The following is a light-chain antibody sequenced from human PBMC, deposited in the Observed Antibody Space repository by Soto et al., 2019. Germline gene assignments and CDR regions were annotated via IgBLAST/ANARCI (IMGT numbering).Light chain of an antibody. CDR1: QSVRSN. CDR2: DAS. CDR3: QQYNNWPPRYT. Sequence: EIVMTQTPATLSVSPGERATLSCRASQSVRSNLAWYQQKPGQAPRLLIYDASTRATGIPARFSGSGSGTEFTLTISSLQSEDFAVYYCQQYNNWPPRYTFGQGTKVDI. V-gene: IGKV3-15*01. J-gene: IGKJ2*01.